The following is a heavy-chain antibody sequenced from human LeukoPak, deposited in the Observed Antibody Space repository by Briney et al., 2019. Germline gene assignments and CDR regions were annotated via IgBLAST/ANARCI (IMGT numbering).Heavy chain of an antibody. Sequence: GASVKVSCKASGGTFSSYAISWVRQAPGQGLEWMGGIIPIFGTANYAQKFQGRVTITADESTSTAYMELSSLRSEDAAVYYCARFRTIDYYYGMDVWGQGTTVTVSS. CDR1: GGTFSSYA. V-gene: IGHV1-69*13. J-gene: IGHJ6*02. CDR2: IIPIFGTA. CDR3: ARFRTIDYYYGMDV.